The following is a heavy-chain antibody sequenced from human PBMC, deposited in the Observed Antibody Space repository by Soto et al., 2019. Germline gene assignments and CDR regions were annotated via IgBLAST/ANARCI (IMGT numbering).Heavy chain of an antibody. CDR1: GGTFSSYA. Sequence: VKVSCKASGGTFSSYAISWVRQAPGQGLEWMGGIIPIFGTANYAQKFQGRVTITADESTSTAYMELSSLRSEDTAVYYCAKKRRDGYSYRYFDLWGRGTLVTVSS. CDR3: AKKRRDGYSYRYFDL. J-gene: IGHJ2*01. CDR2: IIPIFGTA. D-gene: IGHD4-4*01. V-gene: IGHV1-69*01.